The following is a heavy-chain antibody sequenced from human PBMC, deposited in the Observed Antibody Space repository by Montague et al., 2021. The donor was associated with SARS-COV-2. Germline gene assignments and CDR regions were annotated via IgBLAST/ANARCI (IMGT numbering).Heavy chain of an antibody. CDR3: ARGYRRITIFGVVIYDAFDI. CDR1: GGSISSSNW. Sequence: SETLSLTCAVSGGSISSSNWWSWVRQPPGKGLEWIGEIYHSGSTNYNPPLKSRVTISGDKSKNQFSLKLSSVTAADTAVYYCARGYRRITIFGVVIYDAFDIWGQGTMVTVSS. CDR2: IYHSGST. J-gene: IGHJ3*02. V-gene: IGHV4-4*02. D-gene: IGHD3-3*01.